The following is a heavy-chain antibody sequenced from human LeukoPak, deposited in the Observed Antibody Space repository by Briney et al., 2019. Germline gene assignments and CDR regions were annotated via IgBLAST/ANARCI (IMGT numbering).Heavy chain of an antibody. CDR2: IRFDGSNI. V-gene: IGHV3-30*02. Sequence: PGGSLRLSCAASGFTFSSYDMHWVRQAPGKGLEWVAFIRFDGSNIYYAESVKGRFTISRDNSKNTLYLQMNSLRVEDTAVYYCASSYSSDWYSRWIDYWGQGTLVTVSS. CDR3: ASSYSSDWYSRWIDY. D-gene: IGHD6-19*01. J-gene: IGHJ4*02. CDR1: GFTFSSYD.